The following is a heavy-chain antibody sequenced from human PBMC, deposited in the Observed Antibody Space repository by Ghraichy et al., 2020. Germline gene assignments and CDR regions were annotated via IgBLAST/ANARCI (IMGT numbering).Heavy chain of an antibody. CDR1: GYSFTSYW. Sequence: GESLNISCKGSGYSFTSYWIGWVRQMPGKCLEWMGIIYPGDSDTRYSPSFQRQVTISADKSISTAYLQWSSLKASDTAMYYCARDIRYSSSSWFDPWGQGTLVTVSS. D-gene: IGHD6-6*01. CDR3: ARDIRYSSSSWFDP. J-gene: IGHJ5*02. V-gene: IGHV5-51*01. CDR2: IYPGDSDT.